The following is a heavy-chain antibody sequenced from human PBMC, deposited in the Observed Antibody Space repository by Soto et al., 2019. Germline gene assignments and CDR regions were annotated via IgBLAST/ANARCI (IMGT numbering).Heavy chain of an antibody. Sequence: SETLSLTCAVSGGSISSDYWWTWGRQPPGKGLEWMAEMYHSGSTNYNPSLKSRVTISVDKSKNQISLKLSSVTAADTAVYYCARVLSSGWSRFDYWGQGTLVTVSS. CDR1: GGSISSDYW. J-gene: IGHJ4*02. V-gene: IGHV4-4*02. D-gene: IGHD6-19*01. CDR3: ARVLSSGWSRFDY. CDR2: MYHSGST.